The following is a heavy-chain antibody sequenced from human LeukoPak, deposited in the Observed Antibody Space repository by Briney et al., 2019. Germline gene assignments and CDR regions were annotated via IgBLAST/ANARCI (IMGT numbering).Heavy chain of an antibody. J-gene: IGHJ3*02. D-gene: IGHD4-17*01. CDR2: INTNTGNP. Sequence: SVKVSCKASGYTFTSYAMNWVRQAPGQGLEWMGWINTNTGNPTYAQSFTGRFVFSLDTSVSTAYLQISSLKVEDTAVYYCAREGYGDILETAFDIWGQGTMVTVSS. CDR3: AREGYGDILETAFDI. V-gene: IGHV7-4-1*02. CDR1: GYTFTSYA.